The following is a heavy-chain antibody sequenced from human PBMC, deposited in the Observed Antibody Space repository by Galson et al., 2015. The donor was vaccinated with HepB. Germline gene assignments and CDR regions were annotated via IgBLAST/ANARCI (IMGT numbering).Heavy chain of an antibody. D-gene: IGHD3-3*01. J-gene: IGHJ3*02. CDR1: GFTFSDYY. CDR2: VSGSGKTT. CDR3: ARELVTIFRTTILHSGFDI. Sequence: SLRLFCAASGFTFSDYYMNWIRQAPGKGLGWVSYVSGSGKTTSYADSVKGRFIISRDNAKRSVHLQMNSLRAEDTAVYYCARELVTIFRTTILHSGFDIWGQGTTVTVSS. V-gene: IGHV3-11*01.